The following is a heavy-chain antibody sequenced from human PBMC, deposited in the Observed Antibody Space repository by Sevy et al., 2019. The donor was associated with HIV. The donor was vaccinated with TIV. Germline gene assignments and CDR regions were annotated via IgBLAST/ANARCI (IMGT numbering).Heavy chain of an antibody. J-gene: IGHJ4*02. D-gene: IGHD3-10*01. CDR1: GFTFSSSA. Sequence: GGSLRLSCAASGFTFSSSAMSWVRQAPGKGLEWVSGISGSGSTTYCTNSVKGRFTISRDNSKNTLYLQMNSLRAEDTAVYYCVKVAGSGTYYSGDFDYWGQGTLVTVSS. CDR2: ISGSGSTT. V-gene: IGHV3-23*01. CDR3: VKVAGSGTYYSGDFDY.